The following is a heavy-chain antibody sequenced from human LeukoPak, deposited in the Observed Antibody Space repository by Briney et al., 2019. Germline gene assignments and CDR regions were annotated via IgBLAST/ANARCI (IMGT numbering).Heavy chain of an antibody. D-gene: IGHD5-12*01. CDR2: ISSSGSTI. Sequence: WGSLRLSCAASGFTFSSYEMNWVRQAPGKGLEWVSYISSSGSTIYYADSVKGRFTISRDNAKNSLYLQMNSLGAEDTAVYYCARVVGGTQWLRGEGWFDPWGQGTLVTVSS. CDR1: GFTFSSYE. V-gene: IGHV3-48*03. J-gene: IGHJ5*02. CDR3: ARVVGGTQWLRGEGWFDP.